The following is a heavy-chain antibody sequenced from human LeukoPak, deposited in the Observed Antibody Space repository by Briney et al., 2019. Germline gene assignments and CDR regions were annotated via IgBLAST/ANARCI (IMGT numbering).Heavy chain of an antibody. CDR3: ARVLNTIPPRYGMDV. V-gene: IGHV1-69*13. J-gene: IGHJ6*02. Sequence: ASVKVSCKASGGTFSSYAISWVRQAPGQGLEWMGGIIPIFGTANYAQKFQGRVTITADESTSTAHMELSSLRSEDTAVYYCARVLNTIPPRYGMDVWGQGTTVTVSS. D-gene: IGHD3-10*01. CDR1: GGTFSSYA. CDR2: IIPIFGTA.